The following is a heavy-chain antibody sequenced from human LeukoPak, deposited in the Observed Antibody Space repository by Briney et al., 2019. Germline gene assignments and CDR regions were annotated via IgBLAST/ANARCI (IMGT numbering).Heavy chain of an antibody. J-gene: IGHJ6*02. CDR2: ISGGNGNT. D-gene: IGHD3-10*01. V-gene: IGHV1-3*01. Sequence: ASVKVSCKASGYTFTTYAMYWVRQAPGQRLEWMGWISGGNGNTRYSQKFQGRVTITRDTSASTAYMEMSRLRSEDTAVYYCARERLWFGEIRDGMDVWGQGTTVTVSS. CDR3: ARERLWFGEIRDGMDV. CDR1: GYTFTTYA.